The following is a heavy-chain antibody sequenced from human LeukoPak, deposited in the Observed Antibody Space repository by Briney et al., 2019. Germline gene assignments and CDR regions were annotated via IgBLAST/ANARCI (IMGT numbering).Heavy chain of an antibody. CDR2: INSDGSST. CDR1: GFTFSSYW. J-gene: IGHJ6*03. D-gene: IGHD2-8*02. V-gene: IGHV3-74*01. Sequence: PGGSLRLSCAASGFTFSSYWMHWVRQAPGKGLVWVSRINSDGSSTSYADSVKGRFTISRDNAKNTLYLQMNSLRAEDTAVYYCARSTGHYYYYYMDVWGKGTTVTISS. CDR3: ARSTGHYYYYYMDV.